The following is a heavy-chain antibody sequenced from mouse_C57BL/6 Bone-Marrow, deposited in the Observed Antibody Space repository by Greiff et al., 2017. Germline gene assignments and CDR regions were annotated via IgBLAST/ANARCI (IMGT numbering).Heavy chain of an antibody. CDR2: SRNKANDYTT. CDR1: GFTFSDFY. Sequence: EVQLVESGGGLVQSGRSLRLSCATSGFTFSDFYMEWVRQAPGKGLEWIAASRNKANDYTTEYSASVKGRFIVSRDTSQSILYLQMNALRAEDTAIYYCARDALDGYYKGGYFDVWGTGTTVTVSS. CDR3: ARDALDGYYKGGYFDV. J-gene: IGHJ1*03. D-gene: IGHD2-3*01. V-gene: IGHV7-1*01.